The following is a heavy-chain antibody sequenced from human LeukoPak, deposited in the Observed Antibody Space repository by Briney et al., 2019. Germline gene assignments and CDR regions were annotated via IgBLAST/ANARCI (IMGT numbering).Heavy chain of an antibody. V-gene: IGHV4-34*01. Sequence: SKTLSLTCAVYGGSFSGYYWSWIRQPPGKGLEWIGEINHSGSTNYNPSLKSRVTISVDTSKNQFSLKLSSVTAADTAVYYCASPYGDYNGAFDIWGQGTMVTVSS. J-gene: IGHJ3*02. CDR2: INHSGST. CDR1: GGSFSGYY. CDR3: ASPYGDYNGAFDI. D-gene: IGHD4-17*01.